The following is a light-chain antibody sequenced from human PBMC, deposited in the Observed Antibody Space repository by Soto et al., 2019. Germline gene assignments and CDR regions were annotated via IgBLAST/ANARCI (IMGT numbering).Light chain of an antibody. CDR3: SSYTTTDTYV. CDR1: SSDVGSPYNY. J-gene: IGLJ1*01. CDR2: DIS. V-gene: IGLV2-14*03. Sequence: QSALTQPASVSGSPGRSITISCTGTSSDVGSPYNYVSWFQQHPGKAPKLMIYDISNRPSGISNRFSGSKSGNTASLTISGLQAEDEGDYYCSSYTTTDTYVFGPGTKLTVL.